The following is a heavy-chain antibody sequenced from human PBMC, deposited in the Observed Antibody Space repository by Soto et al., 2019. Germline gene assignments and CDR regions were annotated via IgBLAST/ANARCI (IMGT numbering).Heavy chain of an antibody. CDR1: CYSFTRYW. CDR2: IDRGDSDT. J-gene: IGHJ6*02. Sequence: GESLKICCKGSCYSFTRYWIGWVRQMPGTRLEWMRIIDRGDSDTHYIRSFQGQVIISADKSIRTAYLQWSSLKASDAGIYFCARQSGMDVLGQGTTVTVSS. D-gene: IGHD5-12*01. CDR3: ARQSGMDV. V-gene: IGHV5-51*01.